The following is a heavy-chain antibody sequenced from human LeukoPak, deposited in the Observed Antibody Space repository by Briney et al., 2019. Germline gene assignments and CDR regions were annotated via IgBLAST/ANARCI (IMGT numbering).Heavy chain of an antibody. V-gene: IGHV3-23*01. CDR1: GFTFSSYA. J-gene: IGHJ4*02. CDR2: ISGSGGST. D-gene: IGHD3-3*01. Sequence: LPGGSLRLSCAASGFTFSSYAMSWVRQAPGKGLEWVSAISGSGGSTYYADSVKGRFTISRDNSKNTLYLQMNSLRAEDTAVYYCAKSVRSWRGTVGDYFDYWGQGTLVTVSS. CDR3: AKSVRSWRGTVGDYFDY.